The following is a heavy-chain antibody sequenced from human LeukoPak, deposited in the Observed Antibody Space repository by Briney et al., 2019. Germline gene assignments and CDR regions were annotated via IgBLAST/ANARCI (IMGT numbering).Heavy chain of an antibody. CDR1: GGSISSYY. J-gene: IGHJ6*02. V-gene: IGHV4-59*01. D-gene: IGHD3-3*01. CDR2: IYYSGST. Sequence: SETLSLTCTVSGGSISSYYWSWIRQPPGKGLEWIGYIYYSGSTNHNPSLKSRVTISVDTSKNQFSLKLSSVTAADTAVYYCARDRHDYDFWSGRRVHSYYYYYGMDVWGQGTTVTVSS. CDR3: ARDRHDYDFWSGRRVHSYYYYYGMDV.